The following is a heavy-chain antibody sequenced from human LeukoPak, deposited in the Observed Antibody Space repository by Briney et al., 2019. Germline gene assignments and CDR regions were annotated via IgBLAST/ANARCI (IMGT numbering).Heavy chain of an antibody. V-gene: IGHV3-73*01. CDR3: TRHRSGSSSTNWFDP. J-gene: IGHJ5*02. D-gene: IGHD1-26*01. CDR1: GFTFSGSA. CDR2: IRSKANSYAT. Sequence: GGSLRLSCAASGFTFSGSAMRWVRQASGKGLEWVGRIRSKANSYATAYAASVKGRFTISRDDSKNTAYLQMNSLKTEDTAVYYCTRHRSGSSSTNWFDPWGQGTLVTVSS.